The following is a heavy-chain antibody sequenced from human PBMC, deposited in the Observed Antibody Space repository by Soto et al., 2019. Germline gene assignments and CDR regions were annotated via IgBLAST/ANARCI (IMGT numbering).Heavy chain of an antibody. D-gene: IGHD5-12*01. V-gene: IGHV3-23*01. CDR3: ANLKGHSGYARRDWFDP. Sequence: EVQLLESGGGLVQPGGSLRLSCAASGFTFSSYAMSWVRQAPGKGLEWVSAISGSGGSTYYADSVKGRFTISRDNSKNTLYLQMNSLRAEDTAVYYCANLKGHSGYARRDWFDPWGQGTLVTVSS. CDR1: GFTFSSYA. CDR2: ISGSGGST. J-gene: IGHJ5*02.